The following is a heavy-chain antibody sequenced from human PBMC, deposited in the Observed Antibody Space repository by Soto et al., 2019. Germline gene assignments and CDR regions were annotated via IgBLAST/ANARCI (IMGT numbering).Heavy chain of an antibody. V-gene: IGHV3-73*01. CDR2: IRTKANNYAT. J-gene: IGHJ4*02. Sequence: EVQLVESGGGLVQPGGSLKLSCAASGFIFSGSGMHWVRQASGKGLEWVGHIRTKANNYATVYTGSVKGRFTISRDESKNTAYLQMNSPKTGDTALYYCATVSGYDSYYFDSWRQGTLVTVSS. CDR3: ATVSGYDSYYFDS. D-gene: IGHD5-12*01. CDR1: GFIFSGSG.